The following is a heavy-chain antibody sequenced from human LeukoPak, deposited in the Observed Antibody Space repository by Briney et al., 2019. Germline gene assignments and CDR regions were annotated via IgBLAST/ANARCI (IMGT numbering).Heavy chain of an antibody. V-gene: IGHV3-23*01. CDR2: ISSTDAGT. Sequence: PGGSLRLSCAASGFSLSSYAMSWVRQAPGKGLEWVSAISSTDAGTYHADSVRGRFTISRDSSKNSLYLQMNSLRAEDTALYHCARARITMVRGTSSYYYYYYMDVWGKGTTVTISS. CDR1: GFSLSSYA. D-gene: IGHD3-10*01. J-gene: IGHJ6*03. CDR3: ARARITMVRGTSSYYYYYYMDV.